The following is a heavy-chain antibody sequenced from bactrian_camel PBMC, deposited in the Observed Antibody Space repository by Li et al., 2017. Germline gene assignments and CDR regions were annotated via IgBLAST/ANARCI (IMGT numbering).Heavy chain of an antibody. CDR3: AADVGRFCRRVWKGARSVDEWGD. D-gene: IGHD2*01. CDR1: DYLFSSWC. V-gene: IGHV3S53*01. J-gene: IGHJ4*01. CDR2: IASDGST. Sequence: HVQLVESGGGSVEAGGSLTLSCAAPDYLFSSWCMAWFRRIPGKKREGVATIASDGSTSYADSVAGRFTISKDNAKNTLYLQMDSLKFEDTATYYCAADVGRFCRRVWKGARSVDEWGDWGQGTQVTVS.